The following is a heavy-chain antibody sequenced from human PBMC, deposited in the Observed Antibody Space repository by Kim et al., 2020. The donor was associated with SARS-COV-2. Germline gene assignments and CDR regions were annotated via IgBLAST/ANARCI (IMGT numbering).Heavy chain of an antibody. CDR1: GFTFSSYW. J-gene: IGHJ4*02. D-gene: IGHD6-13*01. CDR3: ARGSTGYSSSWYMN. V-gene: IGHV3-74*01. Sequence: GGSLRLSCAASGFTFSSYWMHWVRQAPGKGLVWVSRINSDGTSTSYADSVKGRFTISRDNAENTLYLQMNSLRAEDTAVYYCARGSTGYSSSWYMNWGQGTLVTVSS. CDR2: INSDGTST.